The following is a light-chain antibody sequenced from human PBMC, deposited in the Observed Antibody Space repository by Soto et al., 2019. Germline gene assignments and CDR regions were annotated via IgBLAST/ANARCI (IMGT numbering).Light chain of an antibody. V-gene: IGKV3D-20*01. CDR2: DSS. CDR3: QQYGNSPQIT. J-gene: IGKJ5*01. CDR1: QSVSSN. Sequence: EIVMTQYPATLSVSPGERATLSCRASQSVSSNLAWYQQKPGLAPRLVMFDSSTRATGIPDRFSGSGSGTDFTLTISRLEPEDFAVYFCQQYGNSPQITFGQGTRLEIK.